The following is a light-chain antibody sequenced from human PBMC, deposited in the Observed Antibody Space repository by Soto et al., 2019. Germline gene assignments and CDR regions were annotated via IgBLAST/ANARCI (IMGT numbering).Light chain of an antibody. CDR3: LLSYNGPYV. CDR2: DTT. CDR1: TGAVTNGHY. Sequence: QAVVTQEPSLTVSPGGTVTLTFGSSTGAVTNGHYPYWFQQKPGQAPRTLIYDTTNRHSWTPARFSGSLLGGKAALTLPGAQPEDEAEYYCLLSYNGPYVFGTGTKVTVL. J-gene: IGLJ1*01. V-gene: IGLV7-46*01.